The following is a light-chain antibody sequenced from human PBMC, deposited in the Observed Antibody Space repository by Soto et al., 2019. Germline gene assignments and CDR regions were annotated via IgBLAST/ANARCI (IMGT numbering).Light chain of an antibody. V-gene: IGKV1-39*01. Sequence: DIQMTQSPSSLSASVGDRVTITCQASQNIGNYLNWYQQKFGKPPRLLISAASSLVSGVPARFSGSRSGTEFTLTIISLEPEDFATYYCQQSYSAPPTFGQGTKVDIK. CDR1: QNIGNY. CDR2: AAS. J-gene: IGKJ1*01. CDR3: QQSYSAPPT.